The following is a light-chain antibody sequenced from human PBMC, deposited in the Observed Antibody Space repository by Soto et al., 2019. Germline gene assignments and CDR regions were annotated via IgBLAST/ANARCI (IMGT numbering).Light chain of an antibody. J-gene: IGKJ1*01. Sequence: AIQLTQSPSSLSASVGARVTISGRASQGIGNDLAWYQQKPGKAPRLLIFAASNLQSGVPSRFSGSGSGTDFTLTISRLQPEDFATYYCLQLYNFSWTVGQGTKVDIK. CDR3: LQLYNFSWT. CDR1: QGIGND. CDR2: AAS. V-gene: IGKV1-6*01.